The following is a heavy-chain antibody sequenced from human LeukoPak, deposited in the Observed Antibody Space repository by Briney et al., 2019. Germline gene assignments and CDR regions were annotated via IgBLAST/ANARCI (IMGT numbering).Heavy chain of an antibody. CDR3: ARRGVYGSGAYYFDY. V-gene: IGHV3-23*01. D-gene: IGHD3-10*01. J-gene: IGHJ4*02. Sequence: GGSLRLSCAASGFTFSSYEMNWVRQAPGKGLEWVSTISDNGGSTYYPDSVKGRFTISRDNSKNTLYLQMNSLRAEDTAVYYCARRGVYGSGAYYFDYWGQGTLVTLSS. CDR2: ISDNGGST. CDR1: GFTFSSYE.